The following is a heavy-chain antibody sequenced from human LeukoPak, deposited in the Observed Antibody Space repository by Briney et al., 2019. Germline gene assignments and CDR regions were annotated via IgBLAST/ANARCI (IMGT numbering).Heavy chain of an antibody. J-gene: IGHJ4*02. Sequence: SETLSLTCAVSGGSISSGGYSWSWIRQPPGKGLEWIGYIYHSGSTYYNPSLKSRVTISVDRSKNQFSLKLSSVTAADTAVYYCARSPLTAYLDYWGQGTLVTVSS. CDR3: ARSPLTAYLDY. CDR2: IYHSGST. V-gene: IGHV4-30-2*01. D-gene: IGHD3-16*01. CDR1: GGSISSGGYS.